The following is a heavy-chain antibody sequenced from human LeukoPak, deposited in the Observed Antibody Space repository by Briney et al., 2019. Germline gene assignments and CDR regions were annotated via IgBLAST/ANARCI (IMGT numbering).Heavy chain of an antibody. D-gene: IGHD1-14*01. CDR2: IKQDGSDK. CDR1: GLTFRNYW. CDR3: ATFSGAHHKTFDS. V-gene: IGHV3-7*01. J-gene: IGHJ4*02. Sequence: GGSLRLSCAASGLTFRNYWMSWVRQAPGKGLEWVANIKQDGSDKFYVDSVNGRFTISRDNAKNSLYLQMNTLRAEDTAIYYCATFSGAHHKTFDSWGQGTLVTVSS.